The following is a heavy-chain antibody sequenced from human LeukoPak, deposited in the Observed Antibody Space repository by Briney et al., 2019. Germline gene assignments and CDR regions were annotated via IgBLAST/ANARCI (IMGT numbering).Heavy chain of an antibody. Sequence: GGSLRLSCAASGFXFSNAWISWVRQAPGKGLEWVGGVKSKTDGGIADHAAPVKGRFTISRDDSKNTLYLQMNSLKTKDTAVYYCTTVRYCSTTSCRAEYFQHWGQGTLVTVSS. J-gene: IGHJ1*01. V-gene: IGHV3-15*01. CDR2: VKSKTDGGIA. CDR1: GFXFSNAW. CDR3: TTVRYCSTTSCRAEYFQH. D-gene: IGHD2-2*01.